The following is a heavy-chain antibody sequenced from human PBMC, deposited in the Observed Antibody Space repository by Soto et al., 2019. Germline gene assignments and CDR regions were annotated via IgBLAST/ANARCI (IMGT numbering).Heavy chain of an antibody. D-gene: IGHD2-15*01. V-gene: IGHV4-39*01. Sequence: SDTQSRTCAVYGGLVSSGSYYWSWIQKPPGKGLEWIGEMSHSGSTYYNPSLKSRVTMAVDTSKNQFSLKLSSLTASDTAVYYCARHRYCSGATCYHLDNWFDPWGQGILVTVSS. CDR1: GGLVSSGSYY. CDR2: MSHSGST. J-gene: IGHJ5*02. CDR3: ARHRYCSGATCYHLDNWFDP.